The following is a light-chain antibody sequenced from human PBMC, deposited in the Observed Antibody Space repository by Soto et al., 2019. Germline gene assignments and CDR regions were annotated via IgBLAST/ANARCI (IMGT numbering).Light chain of an antibody. J-gene: IGKJ4*01. V-gene: IGKV3-11*01. CDR1: QSVSSY. CDR3: QHRSSWPLT. CDR2: DAS. Sequence: EIVLTQSLATLSLSPGERATLSCRASQSVSSYLVWYQQKPGQAPRLLIYDASNRATGIPARFSGSGSGTDFTLTISSLEPEDFAVYYWQHRSSWPLTFGGGTKVDIK.